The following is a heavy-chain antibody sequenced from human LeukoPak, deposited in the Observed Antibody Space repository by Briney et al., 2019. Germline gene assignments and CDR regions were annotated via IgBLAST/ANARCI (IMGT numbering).Heavy chain of an antibody. D-gene: IGHD3-22*01. CDR1: GFTFSSYG. CDR3: AREDYYNSGGYYLDY. V-gene: IGHV3-30*03. Sequence: PGGSLRLSCAASGFTFSSYGMHWVRQAPGKGLEWVAVISFDASNKYYADSVKGRFTISRDNSKNTLYLQMNSLRAEDAAVYFCAREDYYNSGGYYLDYWGQGTLVTVSS. J-gene: IGHJ4*02. CDR2: ISFDASNK.